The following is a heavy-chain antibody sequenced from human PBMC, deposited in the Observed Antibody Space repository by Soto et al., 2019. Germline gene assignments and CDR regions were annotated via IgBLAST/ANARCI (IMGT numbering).Heavy chain of an antibody. CDR1: GFIFSNYS. CDR3: ARAPSGSYPEFDY. D-gene: IGHD1-26*01. Sequence: HPGGSLRLSCAASGFIFSNYSMYWVRQAPGKGLEWVGVITYDGSNQDYADSVKGRFTISRDNSRNMLFLQMNSLRPDDTAVYYCARAPSGSYPEFDYWGQGTLVTVSS. V-gene: IGHV3-30-3*01. J-gene: IGHJ4*02. CDR2: ITYDGSNQ.